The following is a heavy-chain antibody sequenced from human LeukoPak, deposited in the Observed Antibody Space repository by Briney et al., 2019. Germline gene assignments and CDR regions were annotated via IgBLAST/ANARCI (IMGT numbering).Heavy chain of an antibody. Sequence: SVKVSCKASGGTFSSYAISWVRQAPGQGLEWMGRIIPIFGTANYAQKFQGRVTITTDESTSTAYMELGSLRSEDTAVYYCARGDFHDDYGDYPFDYWGQGTLVTVSS. V-gene: IGHV1-69*05. CDR2: IIPIFGTA. J-gene: IGHJ4*02. D-gene: IGHD4-17*01. CDR3: ARGDFHDDYGDYPFDY. CDR1: GGTFSSYA.